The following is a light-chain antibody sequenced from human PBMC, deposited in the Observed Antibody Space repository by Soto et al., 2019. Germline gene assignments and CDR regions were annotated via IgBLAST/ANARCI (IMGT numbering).Light chain of an antibody. V-gene: IGKV2-24*01. J-gene: IGKJ2*01. CDR3: MQATQLPVT. CDR2: KSS. CDR1: HILVHGDGNTY. Sequence: DIVMTHTPLSSPFTLGQPASISCRSSHILVHGDGNTYLSWLQQRPGQPPRLLSYKSSKRSSVVPDRFTGPGAGPDFTLKISKVEAADVGVYYCMQATQLPVTFGKRTRLATK.